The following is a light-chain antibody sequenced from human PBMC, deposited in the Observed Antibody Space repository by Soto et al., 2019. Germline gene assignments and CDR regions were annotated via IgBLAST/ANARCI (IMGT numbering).Light chain of an antibody. CDR1: SDDVGGYTY. CDR3: SSYAGDYNYV. Sequence: QSALTQPRSVSGSPGQSVTISCTGTSDDVGGYTYVSWYRQLPGKAPKLMIYDDAKRPSGVPDRFSGSKSGNTASLTISGLLAHDEADYYCSSYAGDYNYVFGGGTKLTVL. V-gene: IGLV2-11*01. CDR2: DDA. J-gene: IGLJ2*01.